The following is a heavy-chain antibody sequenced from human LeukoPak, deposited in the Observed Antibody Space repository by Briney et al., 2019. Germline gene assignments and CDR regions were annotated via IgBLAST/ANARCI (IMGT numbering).Heavy chain of an antibody. D-gene: IGHD4-23*01. CDR1: GGSISSYY. Sequence: SETLSLTCTVSGGSISSYYWSWIRQPPGKGLEWIGYIYYSGSTNYNPSLKSRVTISVDTSKNQFSLKLSSVTAADTAVYYCARHTTVVTPVDYWGQGTLVTVSS. CDR3: ARHTTVVTPVDY. V-gene: IGHV4-59*08. J-gene: IGHJ4*02. CDR2: IYYSGST.